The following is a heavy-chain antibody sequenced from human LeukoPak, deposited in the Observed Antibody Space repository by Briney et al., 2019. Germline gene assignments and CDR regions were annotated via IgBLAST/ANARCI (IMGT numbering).Heavy chain of an antibody. CDR1: GFTFSSYA. Sequence: PGGSLRLSCAASGFTFSSYAMSWVRQAPGKGLEWVSAISGSGGSTYYADSVKGRFTISRDNSKNTLYLQMNSLRAEDTAVYYCAKDRYHYYDSSVFNDYWGQGTLVTVSS. J-gene: IGHJ4*02. V-gene: IGHV3-23*01. CDR3: AKDRYHYYDSSVFNDY. CDR2: ISGSGGST. D-gene: IGHD3-22*01.